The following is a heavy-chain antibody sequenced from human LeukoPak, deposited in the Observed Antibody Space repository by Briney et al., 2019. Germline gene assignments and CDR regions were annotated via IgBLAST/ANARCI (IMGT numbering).Heavy chain of an antibody. V-gene: IGHV4-39*07. Sequence: SETLSLTCTVSGGSISSGSYSWGWIRQPPGKGLEWIGTIYYSGNTYYNPSLKSRVTISVDTSRNQFSLKLTSVTAADTAVYYCAKVSDRDSSGYYWGFEYWGQGTLVTVSS. J-gene: IGHJ4*02. CDR1: GGSISSGSYS. CDR3: AKVSDRDSSGYYWGFEY. D-gene: IGHD3-22*01. CDR2: IYYSGNT.